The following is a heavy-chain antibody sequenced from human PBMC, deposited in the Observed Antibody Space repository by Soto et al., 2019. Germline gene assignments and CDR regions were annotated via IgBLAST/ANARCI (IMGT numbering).Heavy chain of an antibody. Sequence: QGQLQQWGTGLLRPSETLSLSCGLYGASFSGFYWSWIRQAPGKGLEWIGAITYSGVATYTPSLTSRVTISVDTSKNHFSLRQNSVTAADTAVYFCARDFMHWGQGTLVIVSS. J-gene: IGHJ1*01. CDR1: GASFSGFY. CDR2: ITYSGVA. V-gene: IGHV4-34*01. CDR3: ARDFMH.